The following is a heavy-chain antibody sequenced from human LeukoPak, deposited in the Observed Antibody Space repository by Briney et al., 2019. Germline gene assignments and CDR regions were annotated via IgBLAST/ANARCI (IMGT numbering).Heavy chain of an antibody. D-gene: IGHD5-12*01. CDR2: INTGSTTI. CDR3: ASRSDYFDY. V-gene: IGHV3-48*04. CDR1: GFTFSSYW. Sequence: GGSLRLSCAASGFTFSSYWMSWVRQAPGKGLEWVSYINTGSTTIHYADSVKGRFTISRDNAKNSLYLQMNSLRAEDTAVYYCASRSDYFDYWGQGPLVTGSS. J-gene: IGHJ4*02.